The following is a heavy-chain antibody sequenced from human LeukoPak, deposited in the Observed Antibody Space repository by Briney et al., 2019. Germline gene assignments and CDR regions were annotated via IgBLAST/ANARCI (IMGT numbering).Heavy chain of an antibody. CDR1: GYTLPELS. CDR2: FDPEDGET. D-gene: IGHD1-7*01. J-gene: IGHJ4*02. V-gene: IGHV1-24*01. CDR3: ATGITGTTLDY. Sequence: APGKFSCKVSGYTLPELSIPWVGQARAKGREWMGGFDPEDGETIYAQKFQGRVTMTEDTSTDTAYMELSSLRSEDTAVYYCATGITGTTLDYWGQGTLVTVSS.